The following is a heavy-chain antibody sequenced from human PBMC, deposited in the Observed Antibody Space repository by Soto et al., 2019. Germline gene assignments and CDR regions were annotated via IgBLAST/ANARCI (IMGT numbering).Heavy chain of an antibody. CDR2: ISGSGGST. CDR1: GFTFSSYV. Sequence: EVPLLDSGGGSVQPGGSLRLSCAASGFTFSSYVMRWVRQAPGKGLEWVSSISGSGGSTYYTDSVKGRFTISRDNSKNTVYLQMNSLRAEDTAVYFCARGYCSGDTCYHIDYWGQGTLVTVSS. J-gene: IGHJ4*02. CDR3: ARGYCSGDTCYHIDY. V-gene: IGHV3-23*01. D-gene: IGHD2-15*01.